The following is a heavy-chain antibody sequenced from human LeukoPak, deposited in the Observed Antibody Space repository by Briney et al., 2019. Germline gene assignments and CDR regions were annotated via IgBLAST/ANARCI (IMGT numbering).Heavy chain of an antibody. CDR3: AKGVLGAGSLLEYFQH. CDR1: GFAFRNYD. CDR2: ITTDVSGA. Sequence: GGSLRLSCAASGFAFRNYDMIWVRQAPGRGLEWDSGITTDVSGAYYADSVKGRFTVSRDNSKNTMFLQMNSLRGEDAAIYYCAKGVLGAGSLLEYFQHWGQGTLVTVSS. V-gene: IGHV3-23*01. D-gene: IGHD3-10*01. J-gene: IGHJ1*01.